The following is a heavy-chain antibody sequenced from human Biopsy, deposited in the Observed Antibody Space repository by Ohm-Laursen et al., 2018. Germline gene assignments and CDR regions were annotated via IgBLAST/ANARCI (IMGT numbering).Heavy chain of an antibody. D-gene: IGHD3-16*01. CDR2: IYGSGST. CDR1: GDSISSDY. CDR3: ARDSRGGHLNTTLITGKNLDS. J-gene: IGHJ4*02. Sequence: SDTLSLTCPVSGDSISSDYWTWIRRPAGKGLEWIGRIYGSGSTNYNPSLRGRVTLSGDTSKNQVSLRLRSVTAADTAVYYCARDSRGGHLNTTLITGKNLDSWGQGILVTVSS. V-gene: IGHV4-4*07.